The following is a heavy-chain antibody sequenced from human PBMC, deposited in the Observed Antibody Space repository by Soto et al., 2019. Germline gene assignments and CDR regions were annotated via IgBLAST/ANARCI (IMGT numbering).Heavy chain of an antibody. CDR1: GGTFNSYT. CDR3: ARGPRGAFDV. CDR2: ITPILGAV. D-gene: IGHD3-10*01. V-gene: IGHV1-69*11. Sequence: QVQLVQSGAEVKKPGSSVKVSCKASGGTFNSYTFSWVRQAPGQGLEWMGRITPILGAVDCAQKFQARVTIIADEPTRTVYMNLSSLRSDDTAVYYWARGPRGAFDVWGQGTMVTVSS. J-gene: IGHJ3*01.